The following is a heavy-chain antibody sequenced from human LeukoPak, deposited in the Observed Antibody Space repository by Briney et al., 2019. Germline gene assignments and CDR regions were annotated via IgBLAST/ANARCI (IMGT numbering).Heavy chain of an antibody. CDR1: GFTFSSYW. Sequence: GGALRLSCAASGFTFSSYWMSWVRQAPGKGLEWVANIKQDGSEKYYVDSVKGRFTISRDNAKNSLYLQMNRLRAEDTAVYSCASPPIQIVVVPAAFDIWGQGIVVTVSS. CDR2: IKQDGSEK. D-gene: IGHD2-2*01. J-gene: IGHJ3*02. V-gene: IGHV3-7*01. CDR3: ASPPIQIVVVPAAFDI.